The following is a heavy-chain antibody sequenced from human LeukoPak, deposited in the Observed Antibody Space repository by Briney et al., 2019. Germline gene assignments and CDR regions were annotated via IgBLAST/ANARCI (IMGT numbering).Heavy chain of an antibody. CDR2: ISSSSSTI. Sequence: PGGSLRLSCAASGFTFSSYWMTWVRQAPGKGLEWVSYISSSSSTIYYADSVKGRFTISRDNAKNSLYLQMNSLRAEDTAVYYCARVEGVAAAGTHAFDIWGQGTMVTVSS. CDR3: ARVEGVAAAGTHAFDI. D-gene: IGHD6-13*01. V-gene: IGHV3-48*01. CDR1: GFTFSSYW. J-gene: IGHJ3*02.